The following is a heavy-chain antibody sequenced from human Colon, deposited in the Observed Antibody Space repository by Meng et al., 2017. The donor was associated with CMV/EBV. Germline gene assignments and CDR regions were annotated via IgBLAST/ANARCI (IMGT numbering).Heavy chain of an antibody. CDR1: AYSFTGYD. V-gene: IGHV1-2*02. CDR2: MDPTTGRT. Sequence: QVQLVQPWAGVRMPGASVMVSCKASAYSFTGYDIHWVRQAPRQGLEWMGWMDPTTGRTDYAQKFQGTVTMTRDTSISTAYLELSRLTSDDTAVYYCASHSSYVWGSHHWGQGTLVTVSS. CDR3: ASHSSYVWGSHH. J-gene: IGHJ1*01. D-gene: IGHD3-16*01.